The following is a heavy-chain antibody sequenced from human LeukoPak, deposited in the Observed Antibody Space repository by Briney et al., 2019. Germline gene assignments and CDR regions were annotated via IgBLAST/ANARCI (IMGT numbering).Heavy chain of an antibody. D-gene: IGHD3-22*01. CDR3: AKDSFRYYDSSGYYQNYFDY. J-gene: IGHJ4*02. V-gene: IGHV3-23*01. CDR2: ISGSGGST. CDR1: GFTFSSYA. Sequence: GGSLRLSCAASGFTFSSYAMSWVRQAPGKGLEWVSAISGSGGSTYYADSVKGRFTISRDNSKNTLYLQMNSLRAEDTAVYYCAKDSFRYYDSSGYYQNYFDYWGQGTLVTVSP.